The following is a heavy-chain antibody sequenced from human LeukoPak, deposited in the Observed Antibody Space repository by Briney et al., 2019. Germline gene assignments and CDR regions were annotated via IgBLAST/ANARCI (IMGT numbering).Heavy chain of an antibody. Sequence: GGSLTLSCAASGFTFSDYYMSWLRQAPGKGLAWVSYISNSGSTIYYADSVKGRFTISRDNAKNSLYLQMNSLRAEDTAVYYCAGEGYGDYDGDYWGQGTLVTVSS. CDR1: GFTFSDYY. V-gene: IGHV3-11*01. CDR2: ISNSGSTI. J-gene: IGHJ4*02. CDR3: AGEGYGDYDGDY. D-gene: IGHD4-17*01.